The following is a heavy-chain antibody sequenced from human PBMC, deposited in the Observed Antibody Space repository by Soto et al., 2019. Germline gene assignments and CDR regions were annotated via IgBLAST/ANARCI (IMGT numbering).Heavy chain of an antibody. CDR1: GFTFSSYW. J-gene: IGHJ6*02. CDR3: ARRKGGLSSWSYYGMDV. D-gene: IGHD6-6*01. V-gene: IGHV3-7*03. CDR2: IKQEGSEK. Sequence: LRLSCAASGFTFSSYWMSWVRQAPGKGLEWVADIKQEGSEKYYVDSVKGRFTISRDNAKNSLYLQMNSLRAEDTAVYYCARRKGGLSSWSYYGMDVWGQGTTVTVSS.